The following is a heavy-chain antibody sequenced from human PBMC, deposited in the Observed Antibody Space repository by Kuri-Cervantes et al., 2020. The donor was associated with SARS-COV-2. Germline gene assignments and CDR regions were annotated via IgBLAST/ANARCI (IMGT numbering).Heavy chain of an antibody. CDR3: ARGAAAEGLFDY. Sequence: SQTLSLTCAVSGYSISSGYYWGWIRQPPGKGLEWIGYIYYSGSTYYNPSLKSRVTISVDTSKNQFSLKLSSVTAADTAVYYCARGAAAEGLFDYWGQGTLVTVSS. D-gene: IGHD2-15*01. CDR2: IYYSGST. CDR1: GYSISSGYY. V-gene: IGHV4-31*02. J-gene: IGHJ4*02.